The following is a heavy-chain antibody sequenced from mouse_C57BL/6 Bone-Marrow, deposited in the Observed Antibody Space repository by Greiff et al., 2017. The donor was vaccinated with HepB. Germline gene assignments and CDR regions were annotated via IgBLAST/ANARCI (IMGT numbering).Heavy chain of an antibody. CDR2: IYPGDGDT. CDR3: ARGMIYYGFFDY. D-gene: IGHD2-2*01. Sequence: VQLQQSGPELVKPGASVKISCKASGYAFSSSWMNWVKQRPGKGLEWIGQIYPGDGDTNYNGKFKGKATLTADKSSSTAYMQLSSLTSEDSAVYFCARGMIYYGFFDYWGQGTTLTVSS. J-gene: IGHJ2*01. V-gene: IGHV1-82*01. CDR1: GYAFSSSW.